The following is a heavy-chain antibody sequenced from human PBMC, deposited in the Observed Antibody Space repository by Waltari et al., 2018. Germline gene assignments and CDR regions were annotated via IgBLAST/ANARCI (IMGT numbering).Heavy chain of an antibody. CDR3: AAEAGPTEDIVVVPAAMYGMDV. Sequence: QMQLVQSGPEVMKPGTSVKVSCKASGFTFTSSAVQWVRQARGQRLEWIGWIVVGSGNTNYAQKFQERVTITRDMSTSTAYMELSSLRSEDTAVYYCAAEAGPTEDIVVVPAAMYGMDVWGQGTTVTVSS. CDR1: GFTFTSSA. V-gene: IGHV1-58*01. J-gene: IGHJ6*02. D-gene: IGHD2-2*01. CDR2: IVVGSGNT.